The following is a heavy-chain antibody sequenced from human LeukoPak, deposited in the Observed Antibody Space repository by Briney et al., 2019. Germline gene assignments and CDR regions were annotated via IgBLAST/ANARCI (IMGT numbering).Heavy chain of an antibody. J-gene: IGHJ6*03. Sequence: KPSETLSLTCTVSGGSISSSSYSWGWIRQPPGKGLEWIGSIYYSGTTYYNPSLKSRVTISVDTSKIQFSLKLSSVTAADTAVYYCAREDIVVVPAAQNYYYYYYMDVWGKGTTVTVSS. CDR2: IYYSGTT. V-gene: IGHV4-39*07. D-gene: IGHD2-2*01. CDR3: AREDIVVVPAAQNYYYYYYMDV. CDR1: GGSISSSSYS.